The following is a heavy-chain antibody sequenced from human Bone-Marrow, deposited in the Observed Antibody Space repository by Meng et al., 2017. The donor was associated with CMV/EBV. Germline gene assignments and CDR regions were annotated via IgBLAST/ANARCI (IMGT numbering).Heavy chain of an antibody. D-gene: IGHD2-2*02. J-gene: IGHJ4*02. CDR1: GGSFSGYY. CDR3: ARDSRCSTTSCYTRGFAY. Sequence: SETLSLTCAVYGGSFSGYYWSWIRQPPGKGLEWIGEINHSGTINYNPSLKSRVTMSMDKSKAQFSLKLSSVTAADTAVYYCARDSRCSTTSCYTRGFAYWGQGTLVPVSS. CDR2: INHSGTI. V-gene: IGHV4-34*01.